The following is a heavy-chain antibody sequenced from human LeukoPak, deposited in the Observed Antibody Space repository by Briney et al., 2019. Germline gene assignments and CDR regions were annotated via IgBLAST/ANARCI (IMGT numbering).Heavy chain of an antibody. CDR1: GFTFSSYA. CDR3: AKVHSSGYYYPLSWFDP. J-gene: IGHJ5*02. D-gene: IGHD3-22*01. Sequence: GGSLRPSCAASGFTFSSYAMSWVRQAPGKGLEWVSAISGSGGSTYYADSVKGRFTISRDNSKNTLYLQMNSLRAEDTAVYYCAKVHSSGYYYPLSWFDPWGQGALVTVSS. CDR2: ISGSGGST. V-gene: IGHV3-23*01.